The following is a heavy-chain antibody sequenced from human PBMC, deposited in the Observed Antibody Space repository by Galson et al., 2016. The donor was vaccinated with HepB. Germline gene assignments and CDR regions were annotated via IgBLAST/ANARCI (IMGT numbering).Heavy chain of an antibody. Sequence: SVKVSCKASGYTFTNYGISWVRQAPGQGLEWMGWISAYNGDTSYAQKLQGRVTMTTDTSTSTAYMELRSLRSVDTAVYYCTRDRETGDPPPYYYYGMDVWGQGTTVTVSS. D-gene: IGHD7-27*01. CDR3: TRDRETGDPPPYYYYGMDV. V-gene: IGHV1-18*01. CDR1: GYTFTNYG. J-gene: IGHJ6*02. CDR2: ISAYNGDT.